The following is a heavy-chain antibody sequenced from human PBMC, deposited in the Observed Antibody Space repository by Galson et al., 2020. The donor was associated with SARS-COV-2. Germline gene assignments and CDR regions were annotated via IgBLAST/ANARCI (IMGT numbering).Heavy chain of an antibody. CDR3: VRDVASMTVAGGPDY. V-gene: IGHV1-18*04. D-gene: IGHD6-19*01. CDR1: GYTFSSYG. Sequence: GASVKVSCKAAGYTFSSYGVTWVRQAPGQGLEWMGWVSGNDGKTYYGQNVQGRVAMTTDTSTSTAYMELRSLRSDDTAIYYCVRDVASMTVAGGPDYWGQGTVVIVSS. J-gene: IGHJ4*02. CDR2: VSGNDGKT.